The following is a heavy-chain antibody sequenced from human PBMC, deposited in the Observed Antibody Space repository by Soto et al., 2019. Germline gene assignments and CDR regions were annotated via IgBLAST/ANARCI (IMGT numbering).Heavy chain of an antibody. J-gene: IGHJ6*03. CDR2: ISAYNGNT. V-gene: IGHV1-18*01. CDR3: ARGVLGVVVPAAMFGDYYYYYMDV. Sequence: ASVKVSCKASGYTFTSYGISWVRQAPGQGLEWMGWISAYNGNTNYAQKLQGRVTMTTDTSTRPAYMELRSLRSDDTAVYYCARGVLGVVVPAAMFGDYYYYYMDVWGKGTTVTVSS. D-gene: IGHD2-2*01. CDR1: GYTFTSYG.